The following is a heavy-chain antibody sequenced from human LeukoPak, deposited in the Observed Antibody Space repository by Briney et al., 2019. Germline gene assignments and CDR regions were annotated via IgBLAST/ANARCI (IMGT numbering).Heavy chain of an antibody. CDR1: GFTFSSYA. J-gene: IGHJ5*02. V-gene: IGHV3-30*04. Sequence: GRSLRLSCAASGFTFSSYAMHWVRQAPGKGLEWVAVISCDGSNKYYADSVKGRFTISRDNSKNTLYLQMNSLRAEDTAVYYCARDGAPYGDEYKGYNWFDPWGQGTLVTVSS. D-gene: IGHD4-17*01. CDR3: ARDGAPYGDEYKGYNWFDP. CDR2: ISCDGSNK.